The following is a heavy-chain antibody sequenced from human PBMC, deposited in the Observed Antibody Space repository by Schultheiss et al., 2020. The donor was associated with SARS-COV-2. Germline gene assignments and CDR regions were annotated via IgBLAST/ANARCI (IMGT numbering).Heavy chain of an antibody. Sequence: SETLSLTCTVSGGSISSGGYYWSWIRQHPGKGLEWIGYIYYSGSTYYNPSLKSRVTISVDTSKNQFSLKLSSVTAADTAVYYCARQGRSIAVAAYWGQGTLVTVSS. CDR1: GGSISSGGYY. CDR2: IYYSGST. CDR3: ARQGRSIAVAAY. J-gene: IGHJ4*02. D-gene: IGHD6-19*01. V-gene: IGHV4-31*03.